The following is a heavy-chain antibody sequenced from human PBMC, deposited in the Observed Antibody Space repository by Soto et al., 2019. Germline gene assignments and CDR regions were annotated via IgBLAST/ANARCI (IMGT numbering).Heavy chain of an antibody. D-gene: IGHD1-26*01. Sequence: QVQLVESGGGVVQPGRSLRLSCAASGFTFNSYGMHWVRQGPGNGLEWVAFISYDSTKTYYADSVKGRFTISRDNSNSALYVQMNSLTGEDTAVYYCARTRSAWSDFHYYSLDVWGQVTTVTVS. CDR2: ISYDSTKT. CDR3: ARTRSAWSDFHYYSLDV. CDR1: GFTFNSYG. J-gene: IGHJ6*02. V-gene: IGHV3-30*03.